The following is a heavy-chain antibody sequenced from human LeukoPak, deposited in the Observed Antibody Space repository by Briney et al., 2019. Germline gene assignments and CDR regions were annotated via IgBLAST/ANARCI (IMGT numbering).Heavy chain of an antibody. V-gene: IGHV3-11*04. CDR3: ARDNLAAAGDDNFDI. CDR2: IGDSGSTI. Sequence: GGSLRLSCAASGFTFSDYYMSWIRQAPGKGLEWVSYIGDSGSTIYYADSVKGRFTISWDNAKNSLYLQMNSLRAEDTAIYYCARDNLAAAGDDNFDIWGQGTMVTVSS. J-gene: IGHJ3*02. D-gene: IGHD6-13*01. CDR1: GFTFSDYY.